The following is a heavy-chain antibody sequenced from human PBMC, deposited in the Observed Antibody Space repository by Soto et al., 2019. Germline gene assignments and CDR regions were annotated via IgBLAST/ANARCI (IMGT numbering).Heavy chain of an antibody. V-gene: IGHV4-30-2*02. Sequence: SSETLSLTCAVSGGPIRSGGYSWSWIRQPPGKGLEWIGYMYHSGSTYYNPSLKSRVTISVDRSKNQFSLKLSSVTAADTAVYYCARRRDAFDIWGQGTMVT. J-gene: IGHJ3*02. CDR1: GGPIRSGGYS. CDR3: ARRRDAFDI. CDR2: MYHSGST.